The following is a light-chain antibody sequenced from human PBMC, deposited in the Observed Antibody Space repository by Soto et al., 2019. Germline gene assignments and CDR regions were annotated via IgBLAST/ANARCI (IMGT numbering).Light chain of an antibody. CDR3: QSYDSSNLAV. CDR2: EDN. CDR1: SGSIASNY. J-gene: IGLJ7*01. Sequence: NFMLTQPHSVSESPGKTVTISCTRSSGSIASNYVQWYHQRPGSAPTTVIYEDNQRPSGVPDRFSGSIDSSSNSASLTISGLKTEDEADYYCQSYDSSNLAVFGGGTQLTVL. V-gene: IGLV6-57*03.